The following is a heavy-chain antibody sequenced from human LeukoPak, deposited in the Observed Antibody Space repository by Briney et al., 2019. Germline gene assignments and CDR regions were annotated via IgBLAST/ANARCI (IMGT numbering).Heavy chain of an antibody. D-gene: IGHD1-14*01. V-gene: IGHV3-53*01. CDR3: ARGFGITEYFDY. J-gene: IGHJ4*02. CDR1: GFTVSSNY. CDR2: IYSGGST. Sequence: GGSLRLSCAASGFTVSSNYMSWVRLAPGKGLEWVSVIYSGGSTYYADSVKGRFTISRDNSKNTLYLQMNSLRAEDTAVYYCARGFGITEYFDYWGQGTLVTVSS.